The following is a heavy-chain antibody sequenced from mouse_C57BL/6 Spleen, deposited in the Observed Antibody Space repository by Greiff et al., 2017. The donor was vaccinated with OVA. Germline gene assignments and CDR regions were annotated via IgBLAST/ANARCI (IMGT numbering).Heavy chain of an antibody. J-gene: IGHJ2*01. Sequence: QVQLQQPGAELVRPGSSVKLSCKASGYTFTSYWMDWVKQRPGQGLEWIGNIYPSDSETHYNQKFKDKATLTVDKSSSTAYMQLSSLTSEDSAVYYCARFSYGNCFDYWGQGTTLTVSS. CDR3: ARFSYGNCFDY. CDR1: GYTFTSYW. V-gene: IGHV1-61*01. CDR2: IYPSDSET. D-gene: IGHD2-1*01.